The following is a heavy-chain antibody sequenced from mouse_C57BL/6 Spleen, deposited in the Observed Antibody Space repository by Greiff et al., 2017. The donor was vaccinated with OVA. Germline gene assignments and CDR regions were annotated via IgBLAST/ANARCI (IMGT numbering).Heavy chain of an antibody. V-gene: IGHV1-9*01. CDR2: ILPGSGGT. CDR1: GYTFTGYW. CDR3: ARSDVGGYFDD. J-gene: IGHJ1*03. Sequence: QVQLKESGAELMKPGASVKLSCKATGYTFTGYWIEWVKQRPGHGLEWIGEILPGSGGTNYNEKFKGKATITADTSSNTAYMQRSRLTTEDSAIYYCARSDVGGYFDDWGTGTTVTVSS.